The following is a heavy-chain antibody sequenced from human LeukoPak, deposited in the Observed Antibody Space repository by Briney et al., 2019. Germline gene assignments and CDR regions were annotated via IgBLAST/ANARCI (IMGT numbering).Heavy chain of an antibody. D-gene: IGHD5-12*01. Sequence: ASVKVSCKASGGTFSSYAISWVRQTPGQGLEWMGGIIPIFGTANYAQKFQGRVTITTDESTSTAYMELSSLRSEDTAVYYCAQAGATGYYYYYYMDVWGKGTTVTVSS. CDR3: AQAGATGYYYYYYMDV. J-gene: IGHJ6*03. CDR1: GGTFSSYA. CDR2: IIPIFGTA. V-gene: IGHV1-69*05.